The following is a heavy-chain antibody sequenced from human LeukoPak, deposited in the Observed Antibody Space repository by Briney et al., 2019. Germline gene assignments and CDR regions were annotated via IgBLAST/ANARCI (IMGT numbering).Heavy chain of an antibody. D-gene: IGHD2/OR15-2a*01. V-gene: IGHV1-18*01. CDR2: ITPYTGET. CDR1: GYTFTNYG. J-gene: IGHJ3*01. Sequence: ASVTVSFKASGYTFTNYGISWVRHAPGQGLAWMGWITPYTGETNFTQNLQDRVTLTTDTSTSTAYMELRSLRSDDTAVYYCVRDRWSRSYFPAFDLWGQGTMLTVSS. CDR3: VRDRWSRSYFPAFDL.